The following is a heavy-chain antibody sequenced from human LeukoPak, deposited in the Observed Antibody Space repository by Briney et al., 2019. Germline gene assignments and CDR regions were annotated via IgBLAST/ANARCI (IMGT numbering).Heavy chain of an antibody. CDR2: INPNSGDT. V-gene: IGHV1-2*02. CDR3: ARRNYYDSSGYYDLDN. J-gene: IGHJ4*02. D-gene: IGHD3-22*01. Sequence: GASVKVSCKASGYTFTGYYMHWVRQAPGQGLEWMGWINPNSGDTNYAQKFQGRVTMTNDTSISTAYMELSRLRSDDTAVYYCARRNYYDSSGYYDLDNWGQGTLVTVSS. CDR1: GYTFTGYY.